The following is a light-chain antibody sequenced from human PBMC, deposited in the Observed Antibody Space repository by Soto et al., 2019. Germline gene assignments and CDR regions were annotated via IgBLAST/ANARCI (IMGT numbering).Light chain of an antibody. J-gene: IGLJ1*01. CDR2: SNY. CDR3: SAWDASLNGYV. CDR1: SSNIGSKT. Sequence: VLTQPPSASGTPGQRVTISCSGSSSNIGSKTVNWYQQLPGTAPKLLIYSNYQRPSGVPDRFSGSKSGTSASLAISGLQSEDEADYYCSAWDASLNGYVFGNGTKVTVL. V-gene: IGLV1-44*01.